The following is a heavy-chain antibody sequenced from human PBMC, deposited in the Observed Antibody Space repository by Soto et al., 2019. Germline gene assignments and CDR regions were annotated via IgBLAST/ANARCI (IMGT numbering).Heavy chain of an antibody. CDR1: GGSISSYY. Sequence: SETLSLTCTVSGGSISSYYWSWIRQPAGKGLEWIGRIYTSGSTNYNPSLKSRVTMSVDTSKNQFSLKLSSVTAADTAVYYCARTRYSGSYYSPGMDVWGQGTTVTVSS. CDR2: IYTSGST. CDR3: ARTRYSGSYYSPGMDV. J-gene: IGHJ6*02. D-gene: IGHD1-26*01. V-gene: IGHV4-4*07.